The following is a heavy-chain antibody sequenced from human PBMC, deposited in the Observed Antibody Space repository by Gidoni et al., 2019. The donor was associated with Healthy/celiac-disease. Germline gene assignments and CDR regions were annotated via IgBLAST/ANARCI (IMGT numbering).Heavy chain of an antibody. V-gene: IGHV3-21*01. J-gene: IGHJ4*02. D-gene: IGHD6-13*01. Sequence: EVQLVESGGGLVKPGGSLRLSCAASGFTFSTYSINWVRQAPGKGLEWVSFISSSSSNIYYADSVKARFTISRDNAKNSLFLQMNSLRAEDSAVYYCARSIGSSWLDYWGQGTLVTVSS. CDR3: ARSIGSSWLDY. CDR2: ISSSSSNI. CDR1: GFTFSTYS.